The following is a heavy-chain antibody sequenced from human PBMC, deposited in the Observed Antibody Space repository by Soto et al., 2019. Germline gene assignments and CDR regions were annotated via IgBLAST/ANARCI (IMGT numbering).Heavy chain of an antibody. Sequence: QLQLQESGPGLVKPSETLSLTCTVSGGSISSSSYYWGWIRQPPGKGLEWIGSIYYSGSTYYNPSLKSRVTISVDTSKNQFSLKLSSVTAADTAVYYCASEPLEYDFWSGYKYSFDYWGQGTLVTVSS. J-gene: IGHJ4*02. CDR1: GGSISSSSYY. CDR2: IYYSGST. CDR3: ASEPLEYDFWSGYKYSFDY. V-gene: IGHV4-39*01. D-gene: IGHD3-3*01.